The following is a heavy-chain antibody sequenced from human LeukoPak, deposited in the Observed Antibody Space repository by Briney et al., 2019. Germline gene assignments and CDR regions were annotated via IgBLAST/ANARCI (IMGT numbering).Heavy chain of an antibody. D-gene: IGHD4-11*01. V-gene: IGHV1-46*01. Sequence: ASVKVSCKASGYTFTSYYLHWVRQAPGQGLEWMGIINPSSGGTNCAQKFQGRVTMTRDTSTSTVYMELSSLRSEDTAVYYCARQQGLQNLNFDYWGQGTLVTVSS. CDR1: GYTFTSYY. CDR2: INPSSGGT. J-gene: IGHJ4*02. CDR3: ARQQGLQNLNFDY.